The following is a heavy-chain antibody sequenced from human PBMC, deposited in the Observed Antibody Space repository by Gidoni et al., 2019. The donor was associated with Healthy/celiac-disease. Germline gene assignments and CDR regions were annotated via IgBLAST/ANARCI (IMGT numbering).Heavy chain of an antibody. Sequence: QVQLQQWGAGLLKPSETLSLTCAVYGGSFSGYYWSWIRQPPGKGLEWIGEINHSGSTNYNPSLKSRVTRSVDTTKNHFSLKLSSVTAADTAVYYCASGVAVAGTDYFDYWGQGTLVTVSS. D-gene: IGHD6-19*01. CDR2: INHSGST. V-gene: IGHV4-34*01. J-gene: IGHJ4*02. CDR3: ASGVAVAGTDYFDY. CDR1: GGSFSGYY.